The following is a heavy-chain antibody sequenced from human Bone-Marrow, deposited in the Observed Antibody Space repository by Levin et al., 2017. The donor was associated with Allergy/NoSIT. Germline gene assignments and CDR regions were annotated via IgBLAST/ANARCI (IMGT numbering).Heavy chain of an antibody. J-gene: IGHJ3*01. CDR3: ATWDDRSGWYPDPFDL. CDR1: EFTFSDYG. D-gene: IGHD6-19*01. CDR2: IWHDGSYQ. Sequence: QSGGSLRLSCAASEFTFSDYGMHWVRQAPGKGLEWVAVIWHDGSYQYYAESVKGRFTISRDNSKSTHYLQMNSLRAEDTAVYYCATWDDRSGWYPDPFDLWGQGTMVIVSS. V-gene: IGHV3-33*03.